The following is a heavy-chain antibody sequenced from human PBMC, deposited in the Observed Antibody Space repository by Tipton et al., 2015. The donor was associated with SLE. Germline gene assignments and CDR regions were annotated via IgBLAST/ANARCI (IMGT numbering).Heavy chain of an antibody. J-gene: IGHJ4*02. V-gene: IGHV3-7*03. CDR2: IREDGSEK. D-gene: IGHD5-18*01. CDR1: GFTFSNNW. CDR3: ARDLEQLWYDY. Sequence: SLRLSCIVSGFTFSNNWMAWVRQAPGKGLEWVAHIREDGSEKFHVDSVRGRFAISRDNAKNSLYLQMNSLRAEDTAMYYCARDLEQLWYDYWGQGTLVTVSS.